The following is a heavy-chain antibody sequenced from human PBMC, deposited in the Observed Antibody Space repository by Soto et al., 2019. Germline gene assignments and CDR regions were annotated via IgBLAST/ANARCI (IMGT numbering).Heavy chain of an antibody. Sequence: QVQLVQSGAEVKKPGSSVKVSCKASGGTFSSYAISWVRQAPGQGLEWMGGIIPIFGTANYARKFPGRVTITEDESTSTAYMQLSRLRSEDTAVYYCARDLWPVYYFHYWGQGTLVTVSS. CDR3: ARDLWPVYYFHY. D-gene: IGHD3-10*01. V-gene: IGHV1-69*01. CDR2: IIPIFGTA. CDR1: GGTFSSYA. J-gene: IGHJ4*02.